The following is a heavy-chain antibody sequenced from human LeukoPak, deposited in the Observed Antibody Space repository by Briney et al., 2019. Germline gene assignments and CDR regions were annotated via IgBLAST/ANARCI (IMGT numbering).Heavy chain of an antibody. V-gene: IGHV1-24*01. D-gene: IGHD3-10*01. CDR3: ATDVITMVRGVLIWDY. Sequence: ASVKVSCKVSGYTLTELSMHWVRQAPGKGLEWMGGFDPEDGETIYAQKFQGRVTMTEDTSTDTAYMELSSLRSEDTAVYYCATDVITMVRGVLIWDYWGQGTLVTVSS. J-gene: IGHJ4*02. CDR1: GYTLTELS. CDR2: FDPEDGET.